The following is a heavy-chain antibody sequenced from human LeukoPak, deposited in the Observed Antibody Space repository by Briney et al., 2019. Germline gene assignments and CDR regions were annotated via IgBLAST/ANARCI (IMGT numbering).Heavy chain of an antibody. Sequence: PGGSLRLSCAASGFTLSGYSMNWVRQAPGKGLEWVANIKQDGSEKYYVDSVKGRFTISRDNAKNSLYLQMNSLRAEDTAVYYCARALRRYSSSWYYYYYMDVWGKGTTVTVSS. CDR1: GFTLSGYS. CDR2: IKQDGSEK. J-gene: IGHJ6*03. CDR3: ARALRRYSSSWYYYYYMDV. V-gene: IGHV3-7*01. D-gene: IGHD6-13*01.